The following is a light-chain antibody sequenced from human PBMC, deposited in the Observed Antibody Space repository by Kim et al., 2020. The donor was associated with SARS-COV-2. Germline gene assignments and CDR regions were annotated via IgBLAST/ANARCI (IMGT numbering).Light chain of an antibody. Sequence: ELTQPPSVSVSPGQTASITCSGDKLGDKYACWYQQKPGQSPVLVIYQDSKRPSGIPERFSGSNSGNTATLTISGTQAMDEADYYCQAWDSSHVVFGGG. CDR2: QDS. V-gene: IGLV3-1*01. CDR3: QAWDSSHVV. CDR1: KLGDKY. J-gene: IGLJ2*01.